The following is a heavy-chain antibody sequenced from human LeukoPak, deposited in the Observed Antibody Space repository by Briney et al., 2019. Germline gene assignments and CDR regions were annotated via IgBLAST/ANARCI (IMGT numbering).Heavy chain of an antibody. V-gene: IGHV5-51*01. J-gene: IGHJ4*02. CDR1: GHSFTNHW. CDR3: ARHAYGSSGGGSFDY. Sequence: PGESLKISCKASGHSFTNHWIGWVRQMPGKGLEWMGIIYPGDSDTRYSPSFQGQVTISADKSISTAYLQWSSLKASDTAMYYCARHAYGSSGGGSFDYWGQGTLVTVSS. CDR2: IYPGDSDT. D-gene: IGHD3-22*01.